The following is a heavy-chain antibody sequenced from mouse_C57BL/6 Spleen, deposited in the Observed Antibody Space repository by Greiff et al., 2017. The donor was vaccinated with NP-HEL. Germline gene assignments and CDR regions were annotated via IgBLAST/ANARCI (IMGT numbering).Heavy chain of an antibody. CDR1: GYTFTDYY. V-gene: IGHV1-26*01. Sequence: VQLQQSGPELVKPGASVKISCKASGYTFTDYYMNWVKQSHGKSLEWLGDINPNNGGTSYNQKFKGKATLTVDKSSSTAYIELRSLTSEDSAVYYCARDSSGYVDYAMDYWGQGTSVTVSS. J-gene: IGHJ4*01. CDR2: INPNNGGT. CDR3: ARDSSGYVDYAMDY. D-gene: IGHD3-2*02.